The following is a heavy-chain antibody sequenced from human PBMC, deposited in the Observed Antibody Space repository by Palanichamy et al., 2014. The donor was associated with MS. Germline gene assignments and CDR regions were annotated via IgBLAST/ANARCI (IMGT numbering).Heavy chain of an antibody. CDR1: GFTFNSYA. V-gene: IGHV3-23*01. D-gene: IGHD2-15*01. J-gene: IGHJ3*02. Sequence: EVQLLESGGGLVQPGGSLRLSCAASGFTFNSYAMSWVRQAPGKGLEWVSAISGSGTNTYYADSVKGRFTFSRDNSKNTLYLQMNSLRAEDTAVYYCAKGSLIVVDVAANGGAFDIWGQGTMVTVSS. CDR2: ISGSGTNT. CDR3: AKGSLIVVDVAANGGAFDI.